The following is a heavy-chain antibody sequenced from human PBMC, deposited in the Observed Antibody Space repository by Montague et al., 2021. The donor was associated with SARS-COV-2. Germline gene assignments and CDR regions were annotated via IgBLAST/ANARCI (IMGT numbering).Heavy chain of an antibody. Sequence: TLSLTCNVSGGSIRGSDNYWSWIRQHPGKGLEWIGYIYSSGTTYYNPALRSRVTITVDTSKKQFYLKLSSVTAADTAVYYCARGMYGLTEITDALDIWGQGTMVSVSS. V-gene: IGHV4-31*03. CDR3: ARGMYGLTEITDALDI. J-gene: IGHJ3*02. CDR2: IYSSGTT. D-gene: IGHD1-20*01. CDR1: GGSIRGSDNY.